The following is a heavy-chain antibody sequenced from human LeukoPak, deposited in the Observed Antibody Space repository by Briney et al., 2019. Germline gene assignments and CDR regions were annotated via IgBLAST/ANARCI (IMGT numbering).Heavy chain of an antibody. CDR3: ASYDSSGYYYPTPFDY. CDR1: GGTFSSYA. Sequence: SVKVSCKASGGTFSSYAISWVRHPPGQGLEWMGGIIPIFGTANYAQKFQGRVTITADESTSTAYMELSSLRSEDTAVYYCASYDSSGYYYPTPFDYWGQGTLVTVSS. J-gene: IGHJ4*02. D-gene: IGHD3-22*01. V-gene: IGHV1-69*13. CDR2: IIPIFGTA.